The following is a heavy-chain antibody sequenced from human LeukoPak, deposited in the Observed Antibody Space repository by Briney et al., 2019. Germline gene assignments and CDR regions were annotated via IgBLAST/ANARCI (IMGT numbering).Heavy chain of an antibody. V-gene: IGHV4-39*07. CDR1: GGSISTSSYY. J-gene: IGHJ5*02. D-gene: IGHD3-10*01. CDR3: ARSASGYYGSGSSYFWFDP. Sequence: SETLSLTCTVSGGSISTSSYYWGWIRQPPGKGLECIGNIYYSGSTYYNPSLKSRVTISVDTSKNQFSLKLSSVTAADTAVYYCARSASGYYGSGSSYFWFDPWGQGTLVTVSS. CDR2: IYYSGST.